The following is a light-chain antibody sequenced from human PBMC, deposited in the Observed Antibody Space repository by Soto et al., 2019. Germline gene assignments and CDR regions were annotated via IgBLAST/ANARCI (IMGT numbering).Light chain of an antibody. J-gene: IGLJ3*02. CDR2: SNN. CDR3: AAWDDSLNALWV. CDR1: SSNIGSNT. V-gene: IGLV1-44*01. Sequence: QAVVTQPPSASGTPGQRVTISCSGSSSNIGSNTVTWYQQLPGTATKLLIYSNNQRPSGVPDRFSGSKSGTSASLAISGLQSEDEADYYCAAWDDSLNALWVFGGGTKLTVL.